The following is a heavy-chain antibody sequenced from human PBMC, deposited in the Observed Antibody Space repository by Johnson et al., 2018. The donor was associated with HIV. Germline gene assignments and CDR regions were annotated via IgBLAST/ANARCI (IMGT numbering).Heavy chain of an antibody. D-gene: IGHD3-22*01. CDR1: GFTFSNSA. CDR3: AKWNDSSGYIRGLDAFDI. J-gene: IGHJ3*02. CDR2: ISGRGSHT. Sequence: EQLVESGGGLVQPGGSLRLSCAVSGFTFSNSAMSWVRQAPGKGLEWVSAISGRGSHTYYADSVKGRFTISRDNSTNTLSLQMNSLRAEDTAVYYCAKWNDSSGYIRGLDAFDIWGQGTMVTVSS. V-gene: IGHV3-23*04.